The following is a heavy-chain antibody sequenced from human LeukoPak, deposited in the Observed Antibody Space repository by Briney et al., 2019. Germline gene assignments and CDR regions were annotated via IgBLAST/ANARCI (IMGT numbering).Heavy chain of an antibody. CDR2: IYPGDSDT. J-gene: IGHJ2*01. CDR3: ARQGAGWGYWYFDL. Sequence: GESLKISCQGSGYIFTSYWISWVRQMPGKGLEWMGIIYPGDSDTTYSPSFQGQVTISVDKSISTASLQWSSLKASDTAMYYCARQGAGWGYWYFDLWGRGTLVTVSS. V-gene: IGHV5-51*01. D-gene: IGHD6-19*01. CDR1: GYIFTSYW.